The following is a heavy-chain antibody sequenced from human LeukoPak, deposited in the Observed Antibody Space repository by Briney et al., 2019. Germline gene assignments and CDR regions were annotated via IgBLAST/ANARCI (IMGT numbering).Heavy chain of an antibody. CDR1: GYTFTSYY. CDR2: INPSGGST. CDR3: ARSYNWNTDFDY. Sequence: ASVKVSCKASGYTFTSYYMHWVRQAPGQGLEWMGIINPSGGSTSYAQRFQGRVTMTRDTSTSTVYMELSSLRSEDTAVYYCARSYNWNTDFDYWGQGTLVTVSS. D-gene: IGHD1/OR15-1a*01. V-gene: IGHV1-46*01. J-gene: IGHJ4*02.